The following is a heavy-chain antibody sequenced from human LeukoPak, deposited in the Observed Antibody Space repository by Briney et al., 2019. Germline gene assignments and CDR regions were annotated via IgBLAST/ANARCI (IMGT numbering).Heavy chain of an antibody. CDR1: GFTFSAYA. D-gene: IGHD3-9*01. J-gene: IGHJ6*04. V-gene: IGHV3-23*01. CDR2: IRGGGGSE. Sequence: GGSLRLSCTASGFTFSAYAMMWVRQAPGKGPEWVSAIRGGGGSEFYADPVKGRFTISRDNSKNTLFLQMNNLRPEDTAVYYCARRYLGVDVWGKGTTVTVSS. CDR3: ARRYLGVDV.